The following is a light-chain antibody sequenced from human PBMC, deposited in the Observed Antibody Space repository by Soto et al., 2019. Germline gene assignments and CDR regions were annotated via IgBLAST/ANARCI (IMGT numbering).Light chain of an antibody. CDR2: GAS. V-gene: IGKV4-1*01. J-gene: IGKJ3*01. CDR1: QSVLYTSNNQNY. CDR3: QQYYLVPFT. Sequence: DIVMTQSPDSLGVSLGDRATINCKSSQSVLYTSNNQNYLAWYQQKSGQPPKLLIYGASARESGVPARFSGSGSGTDFTLTINGLQADDVAVYYCQQYYLVPFTFGPGTKVDI.